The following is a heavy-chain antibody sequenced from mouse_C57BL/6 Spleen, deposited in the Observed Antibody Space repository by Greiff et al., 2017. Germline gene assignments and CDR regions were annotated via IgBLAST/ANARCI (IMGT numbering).Heavy chain of an antibody. D-gene: IGHD1-1*01. CDR2: FYPGSGSI. Sequence: QVQLQQSGAELVKPGASVKLSCKASGYTFTEYTIHWVKQRSGQGLEWIGWFYPGSGSIKYNEKFKDKATLTADKSSSTVYMELSRLTSEDSAVYFCARHEGLPHYYARGYFDVWGTGTTVTVSS. J-gene: IGHJ1*03. CDR1: GYTFTEYT. V-gene: IGHV1-62-2*01. CDR3: ARHEGLPHYYARGYFDV.